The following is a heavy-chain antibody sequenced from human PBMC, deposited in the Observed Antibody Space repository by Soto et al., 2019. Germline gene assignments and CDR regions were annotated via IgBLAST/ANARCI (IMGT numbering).Heavy chain of an antibody. CDR2: IYHSGST. V-gene: IGHV4-4*02. J-gene: IGHJ4*02. D-gene: IGHD6-19*01. CDR1: GGSIISSNW. Sequence: SETLSLTCAVSGGSIISSNWWSFVRQPPGKGLEWIGEIYHSGSTNYNPSLKSRVTISVDKSKNQFSLKLSSVTAADTAVYYCARAPGIAVAGDSYYFDYWGQGTLVTVSS. CDR3: ARAPGIAVAGDSYYFDY.